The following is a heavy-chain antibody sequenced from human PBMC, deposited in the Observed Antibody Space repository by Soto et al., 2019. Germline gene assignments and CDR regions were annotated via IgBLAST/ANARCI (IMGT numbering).Heavy chain of an antibody. CDR3: TRHRSLWFGELLSYYFDY. Sequence: PGESLKISCKGSGYSFASYWIGWVRRMPEKGLEWMGIIYPGDSETRYSPSFQGQVTISADKSISTAYLQWSSLKASDTAMYYCTRHRSLWFGELLSYYFDYWGQGTLVTVSS. V-gene: IGHV5-51*01. CDR1: GYSFASYW. CDR2: IYPGDSET. D-gene: IGHD3-10*01. J-gene: IGHJ4*01.